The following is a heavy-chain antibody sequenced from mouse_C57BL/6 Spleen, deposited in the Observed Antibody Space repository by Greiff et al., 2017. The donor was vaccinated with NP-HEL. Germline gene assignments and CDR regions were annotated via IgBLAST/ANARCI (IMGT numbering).Heavy chain of an antibody. D-gene: IGHD1-1*01. J-gene: IGHJ2*01. Sequence: EVQVVESGGGLVKPGGSLKLSCAASGFTFSSYAMSWVRQTPEKRLEWVATISDGGSYTYYPDNVKGRFTISRDNAKNNLYLQMSHLKSEDTAMYYCARESVSSYVYWGQGTTLTVSS. CDR3: ARESVSSYVY. CDR2: ISDGGSYT. CDR1: GFTFSSYA. V-gene: IGHV5-4*01.